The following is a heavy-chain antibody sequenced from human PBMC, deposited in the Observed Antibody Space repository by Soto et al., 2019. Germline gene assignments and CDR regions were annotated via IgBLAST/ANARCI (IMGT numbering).Heavy chain of an antibody. CDR3: ASRIAGTTFYYYYGMDV. CDR2: INAGNGNT. CDR1: GYTFTSYA. D-gene: IGHD1-7*01. Sequence: GASVKVSCKASGYTFTSYAMQWVRQAPGQRLEWMGWINAGNGNTKFSQKFQGRVTITRDTSASTAYMELSSLRSEDTAVYYCASRIAGTTFYYYYGMDVWGQGTTVTVSS. V-gene: IGHV1-3*01. J-gene: IGHJ6*02.